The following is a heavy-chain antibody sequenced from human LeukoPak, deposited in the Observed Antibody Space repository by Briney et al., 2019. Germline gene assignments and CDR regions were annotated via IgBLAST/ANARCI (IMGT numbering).Heavy chain of an antibody. J-gene: IGHJ3*02. D-gene: IGHD3-9*01. CDR3: ARGPQPLRYFDRLLSPELFGAFDI. CDR1: GFTFSSYG. CDR2: IWYDGSNK. V-gene: IGHV3-33*01. Sequence: PGRSLRLSCAASGFTFSSYGMHWVRQAPGKGLEWVAVIWYDGSNKYYADSVKGRFTISRDNSKDTLYLQMNSLGAEDTAVYYCARGPQPLRYFDRLLSPELFGAFDIWGQGTMVTVSS.